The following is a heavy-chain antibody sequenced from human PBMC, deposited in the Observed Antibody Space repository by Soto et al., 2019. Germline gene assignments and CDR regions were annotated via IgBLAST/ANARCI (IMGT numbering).Heavy chain of an antibody. D-gene: IGHD2-15*01. V-gene: IGHV3-30*18. Sequence: GGSLRLSCAASGFTFSSYGMHWVRQAPGKGLEWVAVISYDGSNKYYADSVKGRFTISRDNSKNTLYLQMNSLRAEDTAVYYCAKDQVGGGTENLLFDYWGQGTLVTVSS. J-gene: IGHJ4*02. CDR1: GFTFSSYG. CDR2: ISYDGSNK. CDR3: AKDQVGGGTENLLFDY.